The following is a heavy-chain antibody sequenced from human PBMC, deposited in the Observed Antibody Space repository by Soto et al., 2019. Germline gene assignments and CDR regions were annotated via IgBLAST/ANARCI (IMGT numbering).Heavy chain of an antibody. V-gene: IGHV3-21*01. CDR2: ISSSSSYI. CDR3: ARDLFGITTGGFDY. D-gene: IGHD1-1*01. CDR1: GFTFSSYA. Sequence: GGSLRLSCAASGFTFSSYAMSWVRQAPGKGLEWVSSISSSSSYIYYADSVKGRFTISRDNAKNSLYLQMNSLRAEDTAVYYCARDLFGITTGGFDYWGQGTLVTVSS. J-gene: IGHJ4*02.